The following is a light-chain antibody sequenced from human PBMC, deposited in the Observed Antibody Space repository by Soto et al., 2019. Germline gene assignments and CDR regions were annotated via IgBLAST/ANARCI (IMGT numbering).Light chain of an antibody. CDR1: SSDVGGYNY. V-gene: IGLV2-14*01. CDR3: SSYTGSSTPYV. Sequence: QSALTQPASVSGSPGQSITISCIGTSSDVGGYNYVSWYQQHPGKAPKLMIYEVSNRPSGVSNRFSGSKSGNTDSLTISGLQAEDEADYYCSSYTGSSTPYVFGTGTKVTVL. CDR2: EVS. J-gene: IGLJ1*01.